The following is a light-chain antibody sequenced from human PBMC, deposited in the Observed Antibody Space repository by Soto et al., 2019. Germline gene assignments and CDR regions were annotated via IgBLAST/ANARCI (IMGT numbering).Light chain of an antibody. J-gene: IGKJ2*01. V-gene: IGKV1-5*03. CDR1: QSISTW. CDR2: EAS. Sequence: DIQMTQSPSTLSASVGDRVTITCRASQSISTWLAWYQQEPGKAPKFLIYEASSLESGAPSRFSGSGSGTEFTLTISSLQPYDVATYYCQQYSTSPYTFGQGTKVEIK. CDR3: QQYSTSPYT.